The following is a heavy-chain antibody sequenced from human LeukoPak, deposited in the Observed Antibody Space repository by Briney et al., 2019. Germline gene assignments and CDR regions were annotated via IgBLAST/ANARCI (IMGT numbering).Heavy chain of an antibody. CDR1: GVTLSSYA. CDR3: AGAGVVYYYGMDV. J-gene: IGHJ6*02. CDR2: ISSSGSGGNT. V-gene: IGHV3-23*01. Sequence: GGSLRLSCAASGVTLSSYAMSWARQAPGKGLEWVSGISSSGSGGNTYYADSVKGRFTISRDNSKNTLYLQMNSLRAEDTAVYYCAGAGVVYYYGMDVWGQGTTVTVSS. D-gene: IGHD2-2*01.